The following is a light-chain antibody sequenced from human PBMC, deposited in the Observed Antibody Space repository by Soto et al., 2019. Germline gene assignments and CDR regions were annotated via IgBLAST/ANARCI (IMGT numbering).Light chain of an antibody. CDR1: QSVRSN. V-gene: IGKV3-15*01. J-gene: IGKJ4*01. CDR2: DAS. CDR3: QQGNNWPLT. Sequence: EIAMTQSPATLSVSPGERATLSCRASQSVRSNLAWYQQKPCQAPRLIMYDASTRATGIPARFSGSGSGTEFTLTISSLQSEDFAVYYCQQGNNWPLTFGGGTKVHIK.